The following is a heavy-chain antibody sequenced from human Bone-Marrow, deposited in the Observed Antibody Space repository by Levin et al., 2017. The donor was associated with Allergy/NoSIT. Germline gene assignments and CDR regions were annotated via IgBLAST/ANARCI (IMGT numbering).Heavy chain of an antibody. CDR2: IYWDDDT. CDR1: GFSLSTPGVG. CDR3: AHIQNGYRR. J-gene: IGHJ4*02. D-gene: IGHD5-24*01. Sequence: ESGPTLVTPTQTLTLTCTFSGFSLSTPGVGVGWIRQPPVTALEWLAPIYWDDDTRYTPSLKTSLTTTGGTSQAQLSLPLTNMDPVDTATYFCAHIQNGYRRWGQGILVTVSS. V-gene: IGHV2-5*02.